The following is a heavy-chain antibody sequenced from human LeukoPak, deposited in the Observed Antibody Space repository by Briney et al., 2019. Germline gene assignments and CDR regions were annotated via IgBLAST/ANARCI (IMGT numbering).Heavy chain of an antibody. CDR2: IYSGGST. J-gene: IGHJ4*02. CDR1: GFTFSSYA. CDR3: ARVGARGDYFDY. V-gene: IGHV3-53*01. D-gene: IGHD4-17*01. Sequence: PGGSLRLSCAASGFTFSSYAMSWVRQAPGKGLEWVSVIYSGGSTYYADSVKGRFTISRDNSKNTLSLQMNSLRAEDTAVYYCARVGARGDYFDYWGQGTLVTVSS.